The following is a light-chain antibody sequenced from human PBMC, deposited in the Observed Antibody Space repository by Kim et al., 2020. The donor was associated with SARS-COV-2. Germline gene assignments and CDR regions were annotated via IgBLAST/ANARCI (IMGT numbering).Light chain of an antibody. CDR2: KAS. V-gene: IGKV1-5*03. Sequence: DIQMTQSPSILSAAVGDRVTITCRASQNITNWLAWYQQKPGKGPQLLIYKASTLDSGVPSRFSGAGSGTEFTLIINSLHPDDSASYYCQQYDRYPLIFGGGTKVDIK. CDR3: QQYDRYPLI. J-gene: IGKJ4*01. CDR1: QNITNW.